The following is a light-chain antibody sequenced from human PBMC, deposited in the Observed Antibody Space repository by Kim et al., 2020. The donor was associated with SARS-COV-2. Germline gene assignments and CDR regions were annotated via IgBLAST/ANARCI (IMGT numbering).Light chain of an antibody. CDR2: GVS. Sequence: VSPGERATLSCRASQSISTNLAWYQQKPGQAPRLLLSGVSTRATGVPARFSGGGSGTEFTLTISSLQSEDSAVYHCQQYHRWPLTFGLGTKVDIK. CDR1: QSISTN. CDR3: QQYHRWPLT. J-gene: IGKJ1*01. V-gene: IGKV3-15*01.